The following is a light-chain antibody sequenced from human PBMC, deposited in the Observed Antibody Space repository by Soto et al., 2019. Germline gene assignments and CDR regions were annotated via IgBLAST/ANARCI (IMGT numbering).Light chain of an antibody. CDR3: QQYGSSPPVT. J-gene: IGKJ5*01. CDR1: QRVSRSY. V-gene: IGKV3-20*01. Sequence: EIVLTQSPGTLSLSPGERATLSCRASQRVSRSYLAWYQQKPGQAPRLLIYGASSRATGIPDRFSGSGSGTDFTLTISRLEPEDFAVYYCQQYGSSPPVTFGPGKRLEIK. CDR2: GAS.